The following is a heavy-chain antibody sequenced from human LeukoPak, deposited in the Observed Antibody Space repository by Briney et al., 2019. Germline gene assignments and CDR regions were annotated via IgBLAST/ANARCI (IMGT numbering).Heavy chain of an antibody. CDR3: ARDIYYDSSGYYFD. D-gene: IGHD3-22*01. CDR1: GGSISSYY. Sequence: PSETLSLTCTVSGGSISSYYWSWIRQPPGKGLEWIGYIYYSGSTNYNPSLKSRVTISVDTSKNQFSLKLSSVTAADTAVYYCARDIYYDSSGYYFDWGQGTLVTVSS. J-gene: IGHJ4*02. CDR2: IYYSGST. V-gene: IGHV4-59*01.